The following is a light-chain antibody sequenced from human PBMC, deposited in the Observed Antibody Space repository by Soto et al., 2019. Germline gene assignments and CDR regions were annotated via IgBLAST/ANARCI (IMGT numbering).Light chain of an antibody. CDR3: MQTLLTWT. CDR1: QTLLHGNGYNY. CDR2: LGS. V-gene: IGKV2-28*01. J-gene: IGKJ1*01. Sequence: IALTQSPLSLPVTPGEPASISCRSSQTLLHGNGYNYLDWYLQKPGQSPQLLIYLGSNRASGVPDRFSGSGSGTDFTLKISRVEAEDVGVYYCMQTLLTWTFGQGTKVDIK.